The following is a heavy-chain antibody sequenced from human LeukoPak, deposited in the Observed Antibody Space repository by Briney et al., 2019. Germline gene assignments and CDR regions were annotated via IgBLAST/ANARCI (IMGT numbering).Heavy chain of an antibody. V-gene: IGHV1-2*02. Sequence: GASVKVSCKASGYTFTGYYLQWVRQAPGQGLEWMGWINPNTGGTNYAQKFQDRVTMTRDTSISTAYMELSRLRSDDTAVYYCARGRVPAANDAFDIWGQGTMVTVSS. CDR1: GYTFTGYY. CDR3: ARGRVPAANDAFDI. CDR2: INPNTGGT. D-gene: IGHD2-2*01. J-gene: IGHJ3*02.